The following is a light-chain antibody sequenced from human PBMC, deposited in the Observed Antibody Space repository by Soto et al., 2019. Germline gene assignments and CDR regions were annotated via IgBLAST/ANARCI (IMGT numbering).Light chain of an antibody. CDR3: QQYVRPPPSWT. Sequence: ETVLTQSPGTLSLSPGERATLSCRASQSVSSSYLAWYQQKPGQAPRLLIYDASSRATGIPDRFSGSGSGTDFTLTISRLEPEDFAVDYCQQYVRPPPSWTFGQGTKVEIK. V-gene: IGKV3-20*01. CDR1: QSVSSSY. CDR2: DAS. J-gene: IGKJ1*01.